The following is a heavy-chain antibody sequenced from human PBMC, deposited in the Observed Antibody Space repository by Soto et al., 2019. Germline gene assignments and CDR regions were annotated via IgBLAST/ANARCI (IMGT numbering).Heavy chain of an antibody. CDR2: INHSGST. CDR3: ARSKGSSWYAGRDWFGP. Sequence: SETLSLTCAVYGGSFSGYYWSWIRQPPGKGLEWIGEINHSGSTNYNPSLKSRVTISVDTSKNQFSLKLSSVTAADTAVYYCARSKGSSWYAGRDWFGPWGQGTLVTVS. V-gene: IGHV4-34*01. D-gene: IGHD6-13*01. CDR1: GGSFSGYY. J-gene: IGHJ5*02.